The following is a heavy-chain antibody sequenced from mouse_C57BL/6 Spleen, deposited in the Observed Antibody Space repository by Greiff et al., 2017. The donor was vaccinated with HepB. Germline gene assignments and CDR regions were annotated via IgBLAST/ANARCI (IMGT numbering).Heavy chain of an antibody. Sequence: EVKLVESGTVLARPGASVKMSCKTSGYTFTSYWMHWVKQRPGQGLEWIGAIYPGNSDTSYNQKFKGKAKLTAVTSASTAYMELSSLTNEDSAVYYCTRSYSTDGYAMDYWGQGTSVTVSS. CDR3: TRSYSTDGYAMDY. J-gene: IGHJ4*01. CDR1: GYTFTSYW. CDR2: IYPGNSDT. D-gene: IGHD3-1*01. V-gene: IGHV1-5*01.